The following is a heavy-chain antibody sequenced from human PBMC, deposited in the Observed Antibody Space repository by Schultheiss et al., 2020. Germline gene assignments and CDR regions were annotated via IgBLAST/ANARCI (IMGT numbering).Heavy chain of an antibody. CDR3: ARGRYDFWSGYYYYYGMDV. CDR1: GFTFSSYS. D-gene: IGHD3-3*01. CDR2: ISSSSSTI. J-gene: IGHJ6*02. V-gene: IGHV3-48*02. Sequence: GGSLRLSCAASGFTFSSYSMNWVRQAPGKGLEWVSYISSSSSTIYYADSVKGRFTISRDNAKNSLYLQMNSLRDEDTAVYYCARGRYDFWSGYYYYYGMDVWGQGTTVTFSS.